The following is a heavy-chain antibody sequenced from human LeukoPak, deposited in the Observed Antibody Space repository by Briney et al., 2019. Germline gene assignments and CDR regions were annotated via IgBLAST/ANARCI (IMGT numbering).Heavy chain of an antibody. V-gene: IGHV5-51*01. CDR1: GYSFTSYW. Sequence: PGESLKISCKCSGYSFTSYWIGWVRQMPGKGLEWMGIIYPGDSDTRYSPSFQGQVTISADKSISTAYLQWSSLKASATGKYYCARQSGYGSGSYHDGMDVWGQGTTVTVSS. D-gene: IGHD3-10*01. J-gene: IGHJ6*02. CDR2: IYPGDSDT. CDR3: ARQSGYGSGSYHDGMDV.